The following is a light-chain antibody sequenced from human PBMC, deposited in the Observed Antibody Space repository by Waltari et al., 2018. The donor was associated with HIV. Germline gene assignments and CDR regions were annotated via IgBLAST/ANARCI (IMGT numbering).Light chain of an antibody. J-gene: IGKJ1*01. Sequence: DIQMTQSPSSLSASVGARVTITCRASQSISSYLNWYQQKPGKAPKLLIYAASSLQSGVPSRFSGSGSGTDFTLTISRLQPEDVATYYCQQSYSTPWTFGQGTKVEIK. V-gene: IGKV1-39*01. CDR3: QQSYSTPWT. CDR2: AAS. CDR1: QSISSY.